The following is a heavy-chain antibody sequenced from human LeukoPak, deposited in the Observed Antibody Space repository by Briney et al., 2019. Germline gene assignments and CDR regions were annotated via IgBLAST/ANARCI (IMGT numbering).Heavy chain of an antibody. J-gene: IGHJ4*02. CDR2: ISYDGSNK. Sequence: GGSLRLSCAASGFTFSNYAMDWVRQAPGKGLEWVAVISYDGSNKYYVNSVKGRFTISRDNSKNTLYLHMNSLRAEDTAIYYCARHVSGRWELFFDSWGQGALVTVSS. CDR1: GFTFSNYA. D-gene: IGHD4-23*01. CDR3: ARHVSGRWELFFDS. V-gene: IGHV3-30*04.